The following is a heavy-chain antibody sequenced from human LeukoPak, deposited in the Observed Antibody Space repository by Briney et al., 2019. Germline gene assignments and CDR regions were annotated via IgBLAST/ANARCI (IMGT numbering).Heavy chain of an antibody. CDR2: IYPGDSDT. V-gene: IGHV5-51*01. CDR1: GYSFTSYW. D-gene: IGHD6-13*01. Sequence: GESLKISCKGSGYSFTSYWIGWVRQMPGKGLEWMGIIYPGDSDTRYSPSFQGQVTISADKSISTAYLQWSSLKASDTAMYYCARGQPVPPGLSGEFNWFDPWGQGTLVTVSS. CDR3: ARGQPVPPGLSGEFNWFDP. J-gene: IGHJ5*02.